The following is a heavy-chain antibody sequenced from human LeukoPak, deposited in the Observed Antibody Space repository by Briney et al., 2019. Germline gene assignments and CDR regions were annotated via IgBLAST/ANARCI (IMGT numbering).Heavy chain of an antibody. J-gene: IGHJ6*02. CDR1: GGSFSGYY. V-gene: IGHV4-34*01. D-gene: IGHD3-3*01. Sequence: SETLSLTCAVYGGSFSGYYWSWIRQLPGKGLEWIGEINHSGSTNYNPSLKSRVTISVDTSKNQFSLKLSSVTAADTAVYYCARGHTIFGVVTTAQYYYYYGMDVWGQGTTVTVSS. CDR3: ARGHTIFGVVTTAQYYYYYGMDV. CDR2: INHSGST.